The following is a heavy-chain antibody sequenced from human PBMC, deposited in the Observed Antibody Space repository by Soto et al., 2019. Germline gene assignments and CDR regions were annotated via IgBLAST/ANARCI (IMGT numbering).Heavy chain of an antibody. J-gene: IGHJ5*02. CDR3: ATKGPGDGATGLGWFDP. V-gene: IGHV1-69*01. CDR2: LIPIFGTA. D-gene: IGHD4-17*01. Sequence: QVQLVQSGAEVKRPGSSVKVCCKASGGTFSTYAINWVRQAPGQGLEWMGGLIPIFGTANYAQKFQGRVSITADESTSTANMGLSSLRSEDRAVYYCATKGPGDGATGLGWFDPWGQGTLVTVSS. CDR1: GGTFSTYA.